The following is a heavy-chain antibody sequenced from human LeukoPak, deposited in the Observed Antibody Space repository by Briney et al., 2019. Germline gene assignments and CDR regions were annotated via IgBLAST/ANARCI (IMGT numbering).Heavy chain of an antibody. V-gene: IGHV4-34*01. CDR1: GGSFSGYY. D-gene: IGHD7-27*01. CDR3: ARGLGPLRGPFDY. J-gene: IGHJ4*02. Sequence: SETLSLTCAVYGGSFSGYYWSWIRQPPGKGLEWIGEINHSGSTNYNPSLKSRVTISVDTSKNQFSLKLSSVTAADTAVYYCARGLGPLRGPFDYWGQGTLVTVSS. CDR2: INHSGST.